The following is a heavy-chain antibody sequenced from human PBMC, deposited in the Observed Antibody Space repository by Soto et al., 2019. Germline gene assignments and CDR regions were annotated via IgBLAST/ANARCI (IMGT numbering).Heavy chain of an antibody. CDR1: GFTFSSYG. V-gene: IGHV3-33*08. CDR2: ISYDGSSK. D-gene: IGHD3-10*02. CDR3: ARGVPPDH. Sequence: PVGSLRLSCAASGFTFSSYGMHWVRQAPGKGLEWVAVISYDGSSKYCADSVKGRFTISRDNSKNTLSLQMNSLRADDTAVYYCARGVPPDHWGQGTLVTVSS. J-gene: IGHJ4*02.